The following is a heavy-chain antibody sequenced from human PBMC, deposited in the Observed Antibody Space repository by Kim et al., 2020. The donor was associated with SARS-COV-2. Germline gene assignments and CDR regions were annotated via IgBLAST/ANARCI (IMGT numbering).Heavy chain of an antibody. V-gene: IGHV3-23*01. D-gene: IGHD6-13*01. Sequence: GASGKVRFSISRDNAKNALYLQMTSLRAEDTAVYYCAPRYSSTYYYFDYWGQGTLVTVSS. J-gene: IGHJ4*02. CDR3: APRYSSTYYYFDY.